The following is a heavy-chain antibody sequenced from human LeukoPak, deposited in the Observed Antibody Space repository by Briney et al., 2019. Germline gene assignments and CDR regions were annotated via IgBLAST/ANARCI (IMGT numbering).Heavy chain of an antibody. Sequence: KASETLSLTCAVYGGSFSGYYWIWIRQPPGKGLEWIGEINQSGSTNYNPSLKSRVTISLGSSKNQFSLMLSSVTAADTAVYYCARLYSGTYGGIYYYYYMEVWGKGTTVTVSS. V-gene: IGHV4-34*01. J-gene: IGHJ6*03. D-gene: IGHD1-26*01. CDR3: ARLYSGTYGGIYYYYYMEV. CDR2: INQSGST. CDR1: GGSFSGYY.